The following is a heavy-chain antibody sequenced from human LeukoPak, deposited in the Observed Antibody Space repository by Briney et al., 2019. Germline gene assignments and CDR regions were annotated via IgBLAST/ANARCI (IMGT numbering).Heavy chain of an antibody. CDR1: GFTLARYC. V-gene: IGHV3-21*01. D-gene: IGHD3-22*01. CDR3: VRGVDYYYESSGYAVDY. J-gene: IGHJ4*02. CDR2: ISSSSSNI. Sequence: GGSLRLSYAACGFTLARYCMNWVRQAPGKGLEWVSSISSSSSNIYYADSVTGRFTISRDNAKNSLYLQMNSLRAEDTAVYYCVRGVDYYYESSGYAVDYWGQGTLVTVSS.